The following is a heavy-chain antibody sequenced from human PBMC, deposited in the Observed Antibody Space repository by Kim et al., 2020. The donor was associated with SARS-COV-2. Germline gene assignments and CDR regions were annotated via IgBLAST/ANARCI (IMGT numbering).Heavy chain of an antibody. CDR3: ASSGYSYGYEFDY. CDR1: GGSISSYY. J-gene: IGHJ4*02. V-gene: IGHV4-4*07. CDR2: IYTSGST. D-gene: IGHD5-18*01. Sequence: ETLSLTCTVSGGSISSYYWSWIRQPAGKGLEWIGRIYTSGSTNYNPSLKGRVTMSVDTSKNQFSLKLSSVTAADTAVYYCASSGYSYGYEFDYWGQGTLVTVSS.